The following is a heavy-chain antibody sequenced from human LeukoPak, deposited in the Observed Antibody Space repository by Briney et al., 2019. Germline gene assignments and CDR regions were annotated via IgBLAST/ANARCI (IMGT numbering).Heavy chain of an antibody. CDR1: GFTLSNYA. CDR2: IKSNGDTT. J-gene: IGHJ4*02. D-gene: IGHD6-13*01. V-gene: IGHV3-64*01. Sequence: GGSLRLSCVASGFTLSNYAIHWVRQAPGKGLESVSAIKSNGDTTYYANSVKGRFTISRDNSKNTVYLQMGSLRAEDMAVYYCARARIAAAAPYFDYWGQGTLVTVAS. CDR3: ARARIAAAAPYFDY.